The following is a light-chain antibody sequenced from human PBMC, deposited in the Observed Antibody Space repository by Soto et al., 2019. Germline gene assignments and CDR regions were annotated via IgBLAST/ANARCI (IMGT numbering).Light chain of an antibody. CDR2: QVY. CDR3: SSFSGTNTVV. CDR1: SSDVGGYNY. Sequence: QSALTQPPSASGSPGQSVTISCTGTSSDVGGYNYVCWYQQYPGKAPKLIISQVYKRPSGVPDRFSGSKSGNTASLTVSGLRAEDEADYYCSSFSGTNTVVFGGGTKLTVL. V-gene: IGLV2-8*01. J-gene: IGLJ2*01.